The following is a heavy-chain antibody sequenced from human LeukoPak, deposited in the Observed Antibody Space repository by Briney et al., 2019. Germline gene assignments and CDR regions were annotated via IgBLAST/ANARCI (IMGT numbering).Heavy chain of an antibody. Sequence: PGGSLRLSCAASGFTFSSYWMTWVRQAPGKGLEWVANIKQDGSEKYYVDSVKGRLTISRDNAKNSLYLQMSTLRAEDTAVYYCARVVYDSRGYYSGAFDHWGQGTLVTVSS. CDR1: GFTFSSYW. D-gene: IGHD3-22*01. V-gene: IGHV3-7*03. CDR3: ARVVYDSRGYYSGAFDH. J-gene: IGHJ4*02. CDR2: IKQDGSEK.